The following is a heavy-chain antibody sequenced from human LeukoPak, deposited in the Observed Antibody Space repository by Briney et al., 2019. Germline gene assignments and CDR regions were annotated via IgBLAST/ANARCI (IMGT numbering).Heavy chain of an antibody. V-gene: IGHV1-46*01. CDR3: ASYGSGSPIDY. CDR2: INPSGGST. CDR1: GYTFTSYY. Sequence: ASVKVSCKASGYTFTSYYMHWVRQAPGQGLEWMGIINPSGGSTSYAQKFQGRVTMTRDTSTSTVYMELSSLGSEDTAVYYCASYGSGSPIDYWGQGTLVTVSS. J-gene: IGHJ4*02. D-gene: IGHD3-10*01.